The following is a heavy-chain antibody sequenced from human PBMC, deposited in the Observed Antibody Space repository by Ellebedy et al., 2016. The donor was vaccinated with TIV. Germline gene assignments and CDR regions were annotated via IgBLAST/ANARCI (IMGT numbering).Heavy chain of an antibody. J-gene: IGHJ4*02. Sequence: GGSLRLXCEASGFTFSDYYMSWIRQAPGKGLEWVSYITSSGTYTTYADSVKGRFTISRDNAKNSLFLQMHSLRAEDTALYYCARWSTGYYSNFDYWGQGTLVTVSS. D-gene: IGHD3-22*01. V-gene: IGHV3-11*03. CDR1: GFTFSDYY. CDR2: ITSSGTYT. CDR3: ARWSTGYYSNFDY.